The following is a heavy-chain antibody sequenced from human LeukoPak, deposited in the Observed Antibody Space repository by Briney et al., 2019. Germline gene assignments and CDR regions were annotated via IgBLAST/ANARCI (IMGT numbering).Heavy chain of an antibody. Sequence: PGGSLRLSCAASDFTFSVYTMNWIRLAPGRGLEWVSSISSSRTYIYYADSVKGRFTISRDNAKNSLYLQLSSLRVEDTALYFCARDSDYGDYFDHWGQGTLVTVSS. CDR2: ISSSRTYI. CDR1: DFTFSVYT. D-gene: IGHD4-17*01. J-gene: IGHJ4*02. V-gene: IGHV3-21*06. CDR3: ARDSDYGDYFDH.